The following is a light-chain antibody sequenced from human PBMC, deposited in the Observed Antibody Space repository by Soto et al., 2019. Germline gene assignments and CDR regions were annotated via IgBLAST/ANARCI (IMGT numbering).Light chain of an antibody. J-gene: IGLJ1*01. Sequence: QSVLTQPPSVSGAPGQRVTISCTGSSSNIGAGYDVPWYQQLPGTAPKPLIYGNSNRPSGFPDRFSGSKSGTSASLAITGLQAEDEADYYCQSYDSSLSGYVFGTGTKVTVL. CDR1: SSNIGAGYD. V-gene: IGLV1-40*01. CDR3: QSYDSSLSGYV. CDR2: GNS.